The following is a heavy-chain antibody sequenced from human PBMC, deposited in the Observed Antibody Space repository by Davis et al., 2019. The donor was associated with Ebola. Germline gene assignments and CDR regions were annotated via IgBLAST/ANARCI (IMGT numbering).Heavy chain of an antibody. CDR2: IHPSGGGT. CDR3: ARADSYGYKIFDY. CDR1: GYTFTNYN. J-gene: IGHJ4*02. Sequence: ASVKVSCKTSGYTFTNYNIHWVRQAPGQRLEWMGMIHPSGGGTAFTQTLQGRLSMTRDTSTSTVSMELWSLRYDDTAVFYCARADSYGYKIFDYWGQGTLVTVSS. D-gene: IGHD5-24*01. V-gene: IGHV1-46*01.